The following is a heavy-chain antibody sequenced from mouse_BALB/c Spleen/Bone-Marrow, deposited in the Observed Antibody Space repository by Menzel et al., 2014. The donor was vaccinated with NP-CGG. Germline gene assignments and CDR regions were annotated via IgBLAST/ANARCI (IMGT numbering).Heavy chain of an antibody. CDR2: ISSGCSYT. V-gene: IGHV5-9-4*01. D-gene: IGHD1-2*01. CDR3: ARDHYGYYTMDY. CDR1: GFTFSSYA. Sequence: EVQLVESGGGLVKPGGSLKLSCAASGFTFSSYAMSWVRQSPEKRLEWVAKISSGCSYTYYPDTVTGRFTISGDNAKNTLYLEMSSLRSEDTAMYYCARDHYGYYTMDYWGQGTSVTVSS. J-gene: IGHJ4*01.